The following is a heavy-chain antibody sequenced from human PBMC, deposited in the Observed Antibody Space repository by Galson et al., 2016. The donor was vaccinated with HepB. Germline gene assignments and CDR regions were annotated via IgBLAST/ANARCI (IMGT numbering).Heavy chain of an antibody. Sequence: SLRLSCAASGLTLSSYAVTWVRQAPGKGLEWVSTISGSGNSILYGDSVKGRFTISRDNSKNTLYLQMNSLRVEDSAVYYCAKGKRYSDSGSYYVDYWGQGTLVTVSS. V-gene: IGHV3-23*01. D-gene: IGHD3-10*01. CDR2: ISGSGNSI. J-gene: IGHJ4*02. CDR3: AKGKRYSDSGSYYVDY. CDR1: GLTLSSYA.